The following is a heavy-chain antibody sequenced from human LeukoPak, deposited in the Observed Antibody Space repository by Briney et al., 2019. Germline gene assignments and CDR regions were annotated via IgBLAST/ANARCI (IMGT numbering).Heavy chain of an antibody. CDR2: ISSSSSYI. CDR1: GFTFSSYS. Sequence: GGSLRLSCAASGFTFSSYSMNWVRQAPGKGLEWVSSISSSSSYIYYADSVKGRFTISRDDAKNSLYLQMNSLRAEDTAVYYCARDFCSSTSCYFYYYYGMDAWGQGTTVTVSS. V-gene: IGHV3-21*01. J-gene: IGHJ6*02. CDR3: ARDFCSSTSCYFYYYYGMDA. D-gene: IGHD2-2*01.